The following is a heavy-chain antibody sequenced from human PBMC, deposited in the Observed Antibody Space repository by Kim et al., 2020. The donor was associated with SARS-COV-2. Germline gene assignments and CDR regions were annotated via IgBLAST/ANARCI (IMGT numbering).Heavy chain of an antibody. CDR3: AKGPTGWLRLWGET. Sequence: GGSLRLSCAASGFTFSSYAMSWVRQAPGKGLEWVSAISGSGGSTYYADSVKGRFTISRDNSKNTLYLQMNSLRAEDTAVYYCAKGPTGWLRLWGETWGQGTLVTVSS. CDR2: ISGSGGST. J-gene: IGHJ4*02. D-gene: IGHD5-12*01. CDR1: GFTFSSYA. V-gene: IGHV3-23*01.